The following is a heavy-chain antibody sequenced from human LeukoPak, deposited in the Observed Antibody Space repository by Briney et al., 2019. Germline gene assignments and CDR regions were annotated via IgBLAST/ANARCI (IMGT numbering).Heavy chain of an antibody. CDR2: ISYDGSNK. CDR1: GFTFSSYG. Sequence: GRSLRLSCAASGFTFSSYGMHWVRQAPGKGLEWVAVISYDGSNKYYADSVKGRFTISRDNSKNTLYLQMNSLRAEDTAVYYCARDYGGNSDRFDPWGQGTLVTVSS. CDR3: ARDYGGNSDRFDP. D-gene: IGHD4-23*01. J-gene: IGHJ5*02. V-gene: IGHV3-30*03.